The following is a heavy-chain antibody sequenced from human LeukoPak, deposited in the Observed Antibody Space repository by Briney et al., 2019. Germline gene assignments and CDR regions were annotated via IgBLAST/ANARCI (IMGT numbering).Heavy chain of an antibody. CDR3: IHIGSIPDRFDS. CDR1: GLTFIYAW. D-gene: IGHD2-21*01. J-gene: IGHJ4*02. Sequence: KPGGSLRLSCAASGLTFIYAWMSWVRQAPGKGLEWVGRIKSKGSGGTTDYAAPVKGRFTISRDDSKNTVYLQMNSLKTEDTAIYYCIHIGSIPDRFDSWGQGIQVTVSS. CDR2: IKSKGSGGTT. V-gene: IGHV3-15*01.